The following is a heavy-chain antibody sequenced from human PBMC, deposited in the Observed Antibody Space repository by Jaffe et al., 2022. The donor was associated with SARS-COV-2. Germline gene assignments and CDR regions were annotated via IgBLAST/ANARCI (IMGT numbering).Heavy chain of an antibody. Sequence: QVHLQESGPGLVKPSETLSLTCTVSGGSISSSTYIWGWIRRPPGKGLEWIGSVTYTGSAYYNPSLKSRLTIFVDTSKNQFSLKLTSVTAEDTAVYSCARHNRSPWGSTSWTFDPWGQGTLVTVSS. J-gene: IGHJ5*02. CDR1: GGSISSSTYI. D-gene: IGHD3-16*01. V-gene: IGHV4-39*01. CDR2: VTYTGSA. CDR3: ARHNRSPWGSTSWTFDP.